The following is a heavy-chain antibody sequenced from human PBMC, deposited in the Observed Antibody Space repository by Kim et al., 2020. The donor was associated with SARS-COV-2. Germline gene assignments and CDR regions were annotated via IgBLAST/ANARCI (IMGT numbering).Heavy chain of an antibody. D-gene: IGHD3-10*01. CDR1: GGSISSGGYS. Sequence: SDTLSLTCAVSGGSISSGGYSWSWIRQPPGKGLEWIGYIYHSGSTYYNPSLKSRVTISVDRSKNQFSLKLSSVTAADTAVYYCARGRRESSSYSYYYYYYMDVWGKGTTVTVSS. CDR2: IYHSGST. V-gene: IGHV4-30-2*01. J-gene: IGHJ6*03. CDR3: ARGRRESSSYSYYYYYYMDV.